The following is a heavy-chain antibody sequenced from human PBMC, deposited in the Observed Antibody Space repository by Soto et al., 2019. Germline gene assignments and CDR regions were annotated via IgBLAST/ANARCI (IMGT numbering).Heavy chain of an antibody. V-gene: IGHV3-33*01. CDR3: ARTGLKTVQATSYYAGLDV. Sequence: QVQLVESGGGVVQPGTSLRLSCEASGFTFNSFGMHWVRQAPGKGLEWVAMIWHDGTSKYYVDSVKGRFTISRDNSKDTLYMQMNNLRADDTAVYYCARTGLKTVQATSYYAGLDVWGQGTTVTVSS. D-gene: IGHD1-1*01. CDR2: IWHDGTSK. CDR1: GFTFNSFG. J-gene: IGHJ6*02.